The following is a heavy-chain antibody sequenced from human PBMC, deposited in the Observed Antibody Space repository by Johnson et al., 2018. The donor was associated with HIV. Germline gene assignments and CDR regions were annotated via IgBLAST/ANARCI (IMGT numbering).Heavy chain of an antibody. D-gene: IGHD4-17*01. CDR3: AREGGGHDYGDRDAFDI. V-gene: IGHV3-30*03. J-gene: IGHJ3*02. CDR2: ISFAGTKE. Sequence: VQLVESGGGVVQPGRSLRLSCAASQFSFGNFGMHWVRQAPGKGLEWVAAISFAGTKENYANSVRGRFTISRDNSKNTLYLQMGSLRAEDMAVYYCAREGGGHDYGDRDAFDIWGQGTMVTVSS. CDR1: QFSFGNFG.